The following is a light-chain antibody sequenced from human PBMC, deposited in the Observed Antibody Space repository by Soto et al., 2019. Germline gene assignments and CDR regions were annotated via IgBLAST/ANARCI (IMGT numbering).Light chain of an antibody. CDR2: DVS. J-gene: IGKJ1*01. Sequence: DIEMVQSPSALSASVGDTVTITCRASQKSSPWLAWYQQKPGQAPKLLMYDVSSLKRGVPSRFSGSGSATEFTLTISKLQPDDFATYSCQQYNDYSATFGQGTKAEIK. V-gene: IGKV1-5*01. CDR3: QQYNDYSAT. CDR1: QKSSPW.